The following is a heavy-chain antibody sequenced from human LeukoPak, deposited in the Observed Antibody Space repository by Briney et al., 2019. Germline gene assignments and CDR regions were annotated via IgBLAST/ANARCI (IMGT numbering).Heavy chain of an antibody. Sequence: GGSLRLSCAASGFTFSSYAMGWVRQAPGKGLEWVSYISSSSSTIYYADSVKGRFTISRDNAKNSLYLQMNSLRAEDTAVYYCAREGTAAAAPGGYYGMDVWGQGTTVTVSS. CDR3: AREGTAAAAPGGYYGMDV. D-gene: IGHD6-13*01. J-gene: IGHJ6*02. CDR1: GFTFSSYA. CDR2: ISSSSSTI. V-gene: IGHV3-48*01.